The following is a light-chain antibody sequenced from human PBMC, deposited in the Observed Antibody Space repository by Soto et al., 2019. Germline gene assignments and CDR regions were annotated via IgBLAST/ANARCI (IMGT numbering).Light chain of an antibody. Sequence: QAALTQPASVSGSPGQSIAISCTGTSSDVCGYNYVSWYQQHPGKAPKLMIYDVSNRPSGVSNHFSGSKSGNTASLTISGLQAEDEADYYCRSYTSSSTLVFGTGTKLTVL. V-gene: IGLV2-14*01. J-gene: IGLJ1*01. CDR2: DVS. CDR1: SSDVCGYNY. CDR3: RSYTSSSTLV.